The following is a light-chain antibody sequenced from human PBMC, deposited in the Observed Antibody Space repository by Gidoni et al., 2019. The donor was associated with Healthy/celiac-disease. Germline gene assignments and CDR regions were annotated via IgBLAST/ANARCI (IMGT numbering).Light chain of an antibody. CDR1: QSISSY. CDR2: AAS. V-gene: IGKV1-39*01. J-gene: IGKJ4*01. Sequence: DNQMTQSPSSLSASVGDRVTITCRASQSISSYLNWYQQKPGKAPKLLIYAASSLQSGVPSRLSGSGSGTDFTLTISSLQPEDFATYYCQQSYSTPRLTFGGGTKVEIK. CDR3: QQSYSTPRLT.